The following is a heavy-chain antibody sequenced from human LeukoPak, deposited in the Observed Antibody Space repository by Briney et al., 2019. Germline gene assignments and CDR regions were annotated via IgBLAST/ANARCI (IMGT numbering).Heavy chain of an antibody. CDR1: GFTFSSYE. J-gene: IGHJ4*02. D-gene: IGHD2-2*01. CDR2: ISSSGSTI. CDR3: AKDRRGCSGTSCYYRFDY. V-gene: IGHV3-48*03. Sequence: GGSLRLSCAASGFTFSSYEMNWVRQAPGKGLEWVSYISSSGSTIYYADSVKGRFTISRDNAKNSLYLQMNSLRAEDTAEYYCAKDRRGCSGTSCYYRFDYWGPGTLVTVSS.